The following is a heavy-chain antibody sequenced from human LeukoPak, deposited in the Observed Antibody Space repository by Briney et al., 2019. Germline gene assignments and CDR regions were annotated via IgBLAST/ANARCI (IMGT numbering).Heavy chain of an antibody. CDR1: GGSFSGYY. Sequence: SETLSLTCAVYGGSFSGYYWGWIRQPPGKGLEWIGEINHSGSTNYNQSLKSRVTISVDTSKNQFSLKLSSVTAAATAVYCCARNEYSSSWDYYYGMDVWGQGTTVTVSS. D-gene: IGHD6-6*01. CDR3: ARNEYSSSWDYYYGMDV. CDR2: INHSGST. V-gene: IGHV4-34*01. J-gene: IGHJ6*02.